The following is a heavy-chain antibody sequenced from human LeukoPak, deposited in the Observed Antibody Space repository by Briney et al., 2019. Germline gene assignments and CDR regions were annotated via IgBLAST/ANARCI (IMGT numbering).Heavy chain of an antibody. J-gene: IGHJ5*02. V-gene: IGHV3-30*18. CDR2: ISCDGSNK. Sequence: GGSLRLSCAASGFTPCSYGMHTGPEAPGTGLERGAVISCDGSNKYYAESVKGRFTISRDNSKNTLYLQMNSLRAEDTAVYYCAKGPALLWFGDSAGWFDPWGQGTLVTVSS. D-gene: IGHD3-10*01. CDR3: AKGPALLWFGDSAGWFDP. CDR1: GFTPCSYG.